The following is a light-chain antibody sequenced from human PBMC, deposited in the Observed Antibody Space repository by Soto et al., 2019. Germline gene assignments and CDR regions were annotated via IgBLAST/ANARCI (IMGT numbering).Light chain of an antibody. J-gene: IGKJ5*01. CDR1: ESIARH. Sequence: DLQMTQSPSSLSASVGDRVTITCRASESIARHLNRYQQKPGKAPKLLIYAASSLQNGVPSRFXGGGSGTDFTLTISNLQPEDFATFYCQQTYSTLSITFGQGTRLEIK. V-gene: IGKV1-39*01. CDR2: AAS. CDR3: QQTYSTLSIT.